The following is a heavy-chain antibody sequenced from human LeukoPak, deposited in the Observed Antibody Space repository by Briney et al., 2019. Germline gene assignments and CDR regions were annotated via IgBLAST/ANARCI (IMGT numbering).Heavy chain of an antibody. CDR3: ANKVYCSTTSCYPAGY. D-gene: IGHD2-2*01. CDR2: IYHSGTT. V-gene: IGHV4-38-2*02. CDR1: GYSISSGYY. J-gene: IGHJ4*02. Sequence: SETLSLTCTVSGYSISSGYYWGWIRQPPGKGLEWTGSIYHSGTTNYNPSLESRVTISLDTSNNQFFLDLNSVTAADTAVYYCANKVYCSTTSCYPAGYWGQGTLVTVSS.